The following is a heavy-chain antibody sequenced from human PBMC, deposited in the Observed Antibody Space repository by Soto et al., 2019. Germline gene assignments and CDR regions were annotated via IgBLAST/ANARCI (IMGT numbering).Heavy chain of an antibody. D-gene: IGHD2-15*01. V-gene: IGHV3-33*01. CDR2: IWYDGSNK. CDR3: ARDDCSGGRCYPDY. Sequence: QVQLVESGGGVVQPGRSLRLSCAASGFSFSSYGMHWVRQAPGKGLEWVAVIWYDGSNKYYADSVKGRFTISRDNXXNTLYLQMNSLSAEDTAVYYCARDDCSGGRCYPDYWGQGTLVTVSS. J-gene: IGHJ4*02. CDR1: GFSFSSYG.